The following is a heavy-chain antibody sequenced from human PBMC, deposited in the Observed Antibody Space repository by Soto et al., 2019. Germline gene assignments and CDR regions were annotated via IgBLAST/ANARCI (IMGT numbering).Heavy chain of an antibody. CDR1: GFTFSDYY. CDR3: ARKLLGSRAFDI. CDR2: ISSSGSTM. Sequence: PGGSLRLSCAASGFTFSDYYMSWIRQAPGKGLEWVSYISSSGSTMYYADSLKGRFTISRDNAKNSLYLQMNSRRAEETAVYYCARKLLGSRAFDIWGQGTLVTVSS. V-gene: IGHV3-11*01. D-gene: IGHD3-10*02. J-gene: IGHJ3*02.